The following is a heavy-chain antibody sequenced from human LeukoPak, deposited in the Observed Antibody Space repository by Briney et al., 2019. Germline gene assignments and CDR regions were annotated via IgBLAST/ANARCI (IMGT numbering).Heavy chain of an antibody. V-gene: IGHV5-51*01. CDR2: IYPGVSDT. D-gene: IGHD4-17*01. CDR3: ARHLRPRAFDI. J-gene: IGHJ3*02. Sequence: GASLQISGEGSGSIFTSYWIGCVRQLPGKGLEWMGTIYPGVSDTKYSPSFRGQVTISGDKSISTAYLQCSSLKASDTAMYYCARHLRPRAFDIWGQGTMVTVSS. CDR1: GSIFTSYW.